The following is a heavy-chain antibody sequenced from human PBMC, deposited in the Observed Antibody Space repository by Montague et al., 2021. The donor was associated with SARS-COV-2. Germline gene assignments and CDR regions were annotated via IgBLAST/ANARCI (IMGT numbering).Heavy chain of an antibody. CDR3: ASGGTLTTLFAPKRTRRDHWFDP. CDR1: GGSLSNYY. J-gene: IGHJ5*02. V-gene: IGHV4-34*01. CDR2: INHSGSN. D-gene: IGHD4-17*01. Sequence: SETLSLTCAVYGGSLSNYYWSWIRQHPGKWLEWIGEINHSGSNNXXPSRKGGVTTSVDTSKNQFSLELSSVTAADTAVSYCASGGTLTTLFAPKRTRRDHWFDPCVQGTLVTVSS.